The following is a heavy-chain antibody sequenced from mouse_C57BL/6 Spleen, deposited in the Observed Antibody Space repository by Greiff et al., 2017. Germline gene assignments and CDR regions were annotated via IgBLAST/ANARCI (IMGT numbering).Heavy chain of an antibody. J-gene: IGHJ4*01. D-gene: IGHD1-1*02. CDR3: ARLGGNASMDY. Sequence: VQLQQSGAELVRPGTSVKVSCKASGYAFTNYLIEWVKHRPGQGLEWIGVINPGSGGTNYNEQFKGKATLTADKSSSTAYMQLRGLTSEDSAVYVCARLGGNASMDYWGQGTTVTVSS. V-gene: IGHV1-54*01. CDR1: GYAFTNYL. CDR2: INPGSGGT.